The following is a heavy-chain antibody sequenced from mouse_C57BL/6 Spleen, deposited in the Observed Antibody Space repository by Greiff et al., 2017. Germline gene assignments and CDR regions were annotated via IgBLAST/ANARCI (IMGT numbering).Heavy chain of an antibody. Sequence: VQLQESGPELVKPGASVKISCKASGYAFSSSWMNWVKQRPGKGLEWIGRIYPGDGDPNYNGKFKGKATLTADKSSSTAYMQLSSLTSEDAAVYFCVCCCSRDFYFDYWGQGTTLTVSS. V-gene: IGHV1-82*01. CDR1: GYAFSSSW. CDR2: IYPGDGDP. J-gene: IGHJ2*01. CDR3: VCCCSRDFYFDY.